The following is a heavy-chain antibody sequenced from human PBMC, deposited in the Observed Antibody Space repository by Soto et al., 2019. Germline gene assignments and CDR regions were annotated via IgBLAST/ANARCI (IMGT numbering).Heavy chain of an antibody. D-gene: IGHD3-22*01. CDR3: ARDWLDSSGVLDY. V-gene: IGHV3-33*01. J-gene: IGHJ4*02. CDR1: GFTFSSYD. CDR2: IWYDGSNK. Sequence: GGSLRLSCAASGFTFSSYDMHWVRQAPGKGLEWVAVIWYDGSNKYYADSVKGRFTISRDNSKNTLYLQMNSLRAEDTAVYYCARDWLDSSGVLDYWGQGTLVTVSS.